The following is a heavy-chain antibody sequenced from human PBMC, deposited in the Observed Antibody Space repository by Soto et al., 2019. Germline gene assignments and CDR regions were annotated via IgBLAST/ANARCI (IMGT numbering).Heavy chain of an antibody. V-gene: IGHV3-9*01. CDR1: GFTFDDFA. D-gene: IGHD3-10*01. J-gene: IGHJ4*02. Sequence: EVQLVESGGGLVQPGRSLRLSCAASGFTFDDFAMHWVRQVPGKGLEWVSVINWDGGNKVSADSVTGRFTISRDNANNSVYLQMNSLRAEATAFFYCAKGIAAGTVYYFDYWGQGILVTVSS. CDR3: AKGIAAGTVYYFDY. CDR2: INWDGGNK.